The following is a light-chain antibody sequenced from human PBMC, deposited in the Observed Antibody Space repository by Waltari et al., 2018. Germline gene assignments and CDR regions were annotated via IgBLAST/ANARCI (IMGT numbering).Light chain of an antibody. CDR3: QVWDHGSDGGV. V-gene: IGLV3-21*02. Sequence: SYVLTQPPSVSVAPGQPATIPCGGRDIAFKNVHWYQQKPGPAPVLVVYDDTDRPSGIPERFSGSNSRNTATLTISRVEAGDEADYYCQVWDHGSDGGVFGGGTELIV. CDR1: DIAFKN. J-gene: IGLJ3*02. CDR2: DDT.